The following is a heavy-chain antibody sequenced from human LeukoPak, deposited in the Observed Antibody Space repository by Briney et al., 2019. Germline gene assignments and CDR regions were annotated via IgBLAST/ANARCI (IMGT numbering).Heavy chain of an antibody. V-gene: IGHV4-31*03. CDR2: IYYSGST. J-gene: IGHJ4*02. Sequence: PSQTLSLTCTVSGGSISSGGYSWSWIRQHPGKGLEWIGYIYYSGSTYYNPSLKSRVTISVDTSKNQFSLKLSSVTAADTAVYYCASLYSSGWTFDYWGQGTLVTVSS. CDR1: GGSISSGGYS. D-gene: IGHD6-19*01. CDR3: ASLYSSGWTFDY.